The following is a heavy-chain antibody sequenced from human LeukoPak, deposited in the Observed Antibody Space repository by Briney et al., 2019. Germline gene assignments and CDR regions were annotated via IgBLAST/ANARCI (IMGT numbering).Heavy chain of an antibody. CDR2: INPDSGFT. V-gene: IGHV1-2*02. CDR1: GYTFIGYY. Sequence: GASVKVSCKASGYTFIGYYMHWVRQAPGQGLEWMGWINPDSGFTNYAQKFQGRVTMTRDTSVSTAYLEVRSLTSDDTAVYYCAPTAEAYTSWWKVWGQGTLVTVSS. J-gene: IGHJ4*02. CDR3: APTAEAYTSWWKV. D-gene: IGHD2-2*01.